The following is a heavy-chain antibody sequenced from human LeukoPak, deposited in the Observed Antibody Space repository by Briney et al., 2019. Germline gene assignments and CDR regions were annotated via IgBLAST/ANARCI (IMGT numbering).Heavy chain of an antibody. V-gene: IGHV4-34*01. D-gene: IGHD2-15*01. CDR1: GGSFSGYY. Sequence: SETLSLTCAVYGGSFSGYYWSWIRQPPGKGLEWIGEINHSGSTNYNPSLKSRVTISVDTSKNQFSLKLTSVTAADTAVYYCARWGFTRYCSGGSCYGGDYWGQGTLVTVSS. CDR2: INHSGST. J-gene: IGHJ4*02. CDR3: ARWGFTRYCSGGSCYGGDY.